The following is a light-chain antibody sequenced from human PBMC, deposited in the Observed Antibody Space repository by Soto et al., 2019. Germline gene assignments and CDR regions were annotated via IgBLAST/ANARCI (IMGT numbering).Light chain of an antibody. CDR1: QNINTY. J-gene: IGKJ1*01. CDR3: QQSYSSLST. Sequence: DIQMTQSPSSLSASVGDRVTITCRASQNINTYLNWYQQKPGKAPKVLIYAASTLQSGVPSRFSGSGSVTDFTLTITSLQPEDSATYYRQQSYSSLSTFGQGTKVEIK. CDR2: AAS. V-gene: IGKV1-39*01.